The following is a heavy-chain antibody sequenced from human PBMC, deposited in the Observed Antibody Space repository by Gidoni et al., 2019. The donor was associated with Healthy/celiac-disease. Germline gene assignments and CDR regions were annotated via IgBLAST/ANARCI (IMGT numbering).Heavy chain of an antibody. V-gene: IGHV4-59*01. Sequence: VQLQVSGPGLVKPSETLSLTRTVSGGSTSSYYRRWIRQPPGKGLKWIGYIYYSGSTKYNPSHKSRVSISVDTSKNQFSLKLSSVTAADTAVYYCARVGGVYYYGSGRKPDAF. CDR2: IYYSGST. D-gene: IGHD3-10*01. CDR3: ARVGGVYYYGSGRKPDAF. CDR1: GGSTSSYY. J-gene: IGHJ3*01.